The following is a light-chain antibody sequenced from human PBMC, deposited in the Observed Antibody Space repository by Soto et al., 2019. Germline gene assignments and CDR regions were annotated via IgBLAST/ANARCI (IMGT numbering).Light chain of an antibody. CDR2: EVS. J-gene: IGLJ1*01. CDR1: SSDVGSYNL. V-gene: IGLV2-23*02. CDR3: GSDARSSTYG. Sequence: QSALTQPDSVSGSPGQSITISCSGTSSDVGSYNLVSGYQHHPGKAPKLIVFEVSKRPSGVSNRFSGSKSGNTAFLTISVLQAEDEAYYDCGSDARSSTYGFGTGAKLTVL.